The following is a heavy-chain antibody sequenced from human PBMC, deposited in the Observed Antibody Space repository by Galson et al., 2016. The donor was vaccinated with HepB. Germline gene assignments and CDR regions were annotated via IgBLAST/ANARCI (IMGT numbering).Heavy chain of an antibody. CDR2: FSWNSGTM. CDR3: AKRTKVYDYSMDV. Sequence: SLRLSCAASGFTFDDYAMHWVRQAPGKGLEWVSSFSWNSGTMGYADSVKGRFTISRDNPKNSLFLQMNSLRAEDTTLYYCAKRTKVYDYSMDVWGQGTTVTVSS. J-gene: IGHJ6*02. CDR1: GFTFDDYA. V-gene: IGHV3-9*01.